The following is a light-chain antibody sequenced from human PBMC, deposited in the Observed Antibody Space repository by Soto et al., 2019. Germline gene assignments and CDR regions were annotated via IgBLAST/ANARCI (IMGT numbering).Light chain of an antibody. Sequence: DIQITQSPSTLSASVGDRATITGRASQIISTWLAWYQQKPGKAPKLLIYDASSLESGVPSRFSGSGSGTEFTLTISILQPDDSATYDCQQYNSYSATVGQGTKGELK. CDR1: QIISTW. V-gene: IGKV1-5*01. CDR2: DAS. CDR3: QQYNSYSAT. J-gene: IGKJ1*01.